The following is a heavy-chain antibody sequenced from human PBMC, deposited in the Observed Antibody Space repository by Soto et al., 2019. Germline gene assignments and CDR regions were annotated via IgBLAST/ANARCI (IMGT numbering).Heavy chain of an antibody. CDR3: ARRARPDFYYMDV. CDR2: ISSNGVGT. CDR1: GFTLSGYA. Sequence: EVQLAESGGGLAQPGGSLRLSCAASGFTLSGYAMECVRQAPGKGLEYVSGISSNGVGTYYANSVQGRFTISRDNSKNTVYIQMGSLRPEDMAVYYCARRARPDFYYMDVWGKGTTVTVSS. V-gene: IGHV3-64*01. D-gene: IGHD6-6*01. J-gene: IGHJ6*03.